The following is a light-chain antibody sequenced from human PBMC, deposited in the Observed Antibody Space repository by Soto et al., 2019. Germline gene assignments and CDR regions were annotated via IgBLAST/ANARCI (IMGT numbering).Light chain of an antibody. CDR1: SSDIGGYRY. J-gene: IGLJ2*01. CDR3: SSYTSDSSVI. CDR2: DVT. V-gene: IGLV2-14*03. Sequence: QSALTQPASVSGSPGQSVTISCTGTSSDIGGYRYVSWYQQRPGKAPKLMIHDVTNRPSEVSDRFSGSKSGNTASLTISGLQAEDEADYYCSSYTSDSSVIFGGGTKLTVL.